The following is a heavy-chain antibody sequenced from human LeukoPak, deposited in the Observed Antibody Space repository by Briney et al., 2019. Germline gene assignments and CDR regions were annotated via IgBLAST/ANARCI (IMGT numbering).Heavy chain of an antibody. V-gene: IGHV4-59*12. CDR1: GDSIGSYY. J-gene: IGHJ5*02. CDR3: ARDITFSSGWHNWFDP. CDR2: VYYSGGT. D-gene: IGHD6-19*01. Sequence: SETLSLTCTVSGDSIGSYYWSWIRQPPGKGLEWIGYVYYSGGTNNPSLKSRVTISVDTSKNQFSLKLSSVTAADTAVYYCARDITFSSGWHNWFDPWGQGTLVTVSS.